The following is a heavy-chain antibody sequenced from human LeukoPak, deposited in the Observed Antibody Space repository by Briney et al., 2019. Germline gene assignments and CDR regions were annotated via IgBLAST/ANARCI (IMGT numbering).Heavy chain of an antibody. D-gene: IGHD2-2*01. CDR3: ATAARPTRGPDDAFDI. V-gene: IGHV1-24*01. J-gene: IGHJ3*02. CDR2: FDPEDGET. CDR1: GYTLTELS. Sequence: GASVKVSCKVSGYTLTELSMHWVRQAPGKGLEWMGGFDPEDGETIYAQKFQGRVTMTEDTSTDTAYMELSSLRSEDTAVYYCATAARPTRGPDDAFDIWGQGTMVTVSS.